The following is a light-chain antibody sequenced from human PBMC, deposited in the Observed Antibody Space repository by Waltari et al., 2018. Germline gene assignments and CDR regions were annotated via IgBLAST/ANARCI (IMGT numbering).Light chain of an antibody. Sequence: SYVLTQPPSVSVAPGKTARITCGGNNIGSKSVHWYQQKPGQAPVLVVYDDSARPSGIPERFSGSNSGNTATLTISRVEAGDEADYYCQVWDSSSDHPLVFGTGTKVTVL. CDR3: QVWDSSSDHPLV. J-gene: IGLJ1*01. CDR1: NIGSKS. V-gene: IGLV3-21*03. CDR2: DDS.